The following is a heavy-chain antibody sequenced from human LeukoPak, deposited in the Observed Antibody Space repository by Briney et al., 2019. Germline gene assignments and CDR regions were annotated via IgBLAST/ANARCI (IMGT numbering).Heavy chain of an antibody. Sequence: GGSLRLSCAASGFTFSSYWMHWVRHAPGKGLVWVSRINTDGSSTSYADSVKGRFTISRDNAKNTLYLQMNSLRAEDTAVYYCARGDSIYYYYYMDVWGKGTTVTVSS. CDR1: GFTFSSYW. D-gene: IGHD2/OR15-2a*01. J-gene: IGHJ6*03. CDR3: ARGDSIYYYYYMDV. V-gene: IGHV3-74*01. CDR2: INTDGSST.